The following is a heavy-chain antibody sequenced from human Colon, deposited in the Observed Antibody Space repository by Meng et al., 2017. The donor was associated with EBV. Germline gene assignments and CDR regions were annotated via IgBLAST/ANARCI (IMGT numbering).Heavy chain of an antibody. V-gene: IGHV6-1*01. CDR1: GDSVSSNTAA. CDR3: ARETTGGYYFDY. CDR2: TYYRSKWYD. Sequence: QQHQSSPGMVRPSQTLLLTCAISGDSVSSNTAAWNWIRQSPSRGLEWLGRTYYRSKWYDDYALSVKSRLTINPDTSKNQFSLQLNSVTPEDTAVYFCARETTGGYYFDYWGQGTLVTVSS. J-gene: IGHJ4*02. D-gene: IGHD1-1*01.